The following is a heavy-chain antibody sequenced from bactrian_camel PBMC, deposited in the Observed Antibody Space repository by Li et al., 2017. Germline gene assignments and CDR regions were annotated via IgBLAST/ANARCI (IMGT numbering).Heavy chain of an antibody. CDR2: IGAGGDRT. D-gene: IGHD2*01. J-gene: IGHJ6*01. V-gene: IGHV3S54*01. CDR1: RDIGVTTC. Sequence: HVQLVESGGGSVQAGGSLRLSCVVSRDIGVTTCMAWFRQAPGKEREGVAAIGAGGDRTYYTDSVKGRFTITKDKTTNTLYLKMDNLKPEDTALYYCVLRFYQSDGYYSFSYWGQGTQVTVS. CDR3: VLRFYQSDGYYSFSY.